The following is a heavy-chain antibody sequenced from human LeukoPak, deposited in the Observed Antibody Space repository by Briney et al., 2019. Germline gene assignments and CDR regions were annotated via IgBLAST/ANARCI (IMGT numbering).Heavy chain of an antibody. Sequence: PGGSLRLSCAASGFPFSSYAMHWVRQAPGKGLEWVAVISYDGSNKYYADSVKGRFTISRDNSKNTLYLQMNSLRAEDTAVYYCARDPGVVGYSPYYFDYWGQGTLVTVSS. D-gene: IGHD2-15*01. CDR3: ARDPGVVGYSPYYFDY. CDR2: ISYDGSNK. J-gene: IGHJ4*02. CDR1: GFPFSSYA. V-gene: IGHV3-30-3*01.